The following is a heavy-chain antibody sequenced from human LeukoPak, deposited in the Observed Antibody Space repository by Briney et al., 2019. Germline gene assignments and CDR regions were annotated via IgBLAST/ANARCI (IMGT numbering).Heavy chain of an antibody. CDR2: ISYTGGTT. CDR1: GFTFSSYS. V-gene: IGHV3-64D*06. J-gene: IGHJ4*02. D-gene: IGHD5-24*01. CDR3: VQRGDAYNV. Sequence: GGSLRLSCSASGFTFSSYSTHWVRQAPGQGLEYVSAISYTGGTTYYADSVKGRFTISRDDSKNTLYLQMSSLRAEDTAVYYCVQRGDAYNVWGQGTMVNVSS.